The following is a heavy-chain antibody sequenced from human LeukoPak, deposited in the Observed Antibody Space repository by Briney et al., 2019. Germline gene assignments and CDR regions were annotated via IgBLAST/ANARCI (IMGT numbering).Heavy chain of an antibody. CDR3: ASYAGSGSYGAVDI. CDR2: ISAYNGNT. J-gene: IGHJ3*02. D-gene: IGHD3-10*01. V-gene: IGHV1-18*01. CDR1: GYTFTSYG. Sequence: ASVKVSCKASGYTFTSYGIRWVRQAPGQGLEWMGWISAYNGNTNYAQKLQGRVTMTTDTSTSTAYRELRSLRSDDTAVYYCASYAGSGSYGAVDIWGQGTMVTVSS.